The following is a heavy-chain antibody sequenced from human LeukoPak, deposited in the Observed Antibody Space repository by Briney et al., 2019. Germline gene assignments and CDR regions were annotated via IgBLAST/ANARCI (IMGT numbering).Heavy chain of an antibody. Sequence: GGPLRLSCAASGFTFSSYAMHWVRQAPGKGLEWVAVISYDGSNKYYADSVKGRFTISRDNSKNTLYLQMNSLRAEDTAVYYCAREDGESWFDPWGQGTLVTVSS. V-gene: IGHV3-30*04. CDR2: ISYDGSNK. CDR3: AREDGESWFDP. CDR1: GFTFSSYA. J-gene: IGHJ5*02.